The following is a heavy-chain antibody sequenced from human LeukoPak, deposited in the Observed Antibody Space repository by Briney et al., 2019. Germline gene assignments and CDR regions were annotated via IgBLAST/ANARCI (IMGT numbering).Heavy chain of an antibody. Sequence: PSETLSLTCAVYGGSFSGYYWSWIRQPPGKGLEWVGEINHSGSTNYNPSLKSRVTISVDTSKNQFSLKLSSVTAADTAVYYCARAYGNYAYWGQGTLVTVSS. V-gene: IGHV4-34*01. CDR3: ARAYGNYAY. CDR1: GGSFSGYY. D-gene: IGHD4-17*01. J-gene: IGHJ4*02. CDR2: INHSGST.